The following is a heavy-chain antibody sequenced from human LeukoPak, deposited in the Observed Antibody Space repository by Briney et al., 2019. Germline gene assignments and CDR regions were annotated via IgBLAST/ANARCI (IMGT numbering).Heavy chain of an antibody. Sequence: ASVKVSCKASSYTFTSYGISWVRQAPGQGLEWMGWISAYNGNTNYAQKLQGRVTMTTDTSTSTAYMELRSLRSDDTAVYYCTRASNFPVYYYYMDVWGKGTTVTVSS. D-gene: IGHD1-1*01. J-gene: IGHJ6*03. CDR1: SYTFTSYG. CDR3: TRASNFPVYYYYMDV. CDR2: ISAYNGNT. V-gene: IGHV1-18*01.